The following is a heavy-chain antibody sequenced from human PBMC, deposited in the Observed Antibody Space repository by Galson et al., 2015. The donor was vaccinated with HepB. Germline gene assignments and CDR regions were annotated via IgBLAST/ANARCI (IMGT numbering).Heavy chain of an antibody. Sequence: SVKVSCKASGSTFTGYYMHWVRQAPGQGLEWMGRINPNSGGTNYAQKFQGRVTMTRDTSISTAYMELSRLRSDDTAVYYCALYPTRYSSGWYWYFDLWGRGTLVTVSS. J-gene: IGHJ2*01. CDR1: GSTFTGYY. V-gene: IGHV1-2*06. CDR3: ALYPTRYSSGWYWYFDL. CDR2: INPNSGGT. D-gene: IGHD6-19*01.